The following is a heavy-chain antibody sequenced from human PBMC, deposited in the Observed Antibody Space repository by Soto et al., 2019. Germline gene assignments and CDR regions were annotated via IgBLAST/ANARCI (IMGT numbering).Heavy chain of an antibody. D-gene: IGHD3-22*01. J-gene: IGHJ6*02. Sequence: SATLSLTCTVYGCSIPSSSYYWGWIRQPPGKGLEWIGEIHHSETTNYNPSLNSRVSISVDKSKNQFSLKLNSVDAADTADYYCARTSYYDSTGYYHLDVWGPGTTVT. V-gene: IGHV4-39*07. CDR2: IHHSETT. CDR1: GCSIPSSSYY. CDR3: ARTSYYDSTGYYHLDV.